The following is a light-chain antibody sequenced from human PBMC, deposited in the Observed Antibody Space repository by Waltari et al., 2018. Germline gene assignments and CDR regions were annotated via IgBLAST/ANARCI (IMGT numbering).Light chain of an antibody. Sequence: SYELTQPPSVSVSPGQTASITCSGDKLGDKYACWYQRKPGQSPVLVIYQDSKRPSGIPERLSGSNSGNTATLTISGTQAMDEADYYCQAWDSSTDVVFGGGTKLTVL. CDR2: QDS. CDR1: KLGDKY. J-gene: IGLJ2*01. V-gene: IGLV3-1*01. CDR3: QAWDSSTDVV.